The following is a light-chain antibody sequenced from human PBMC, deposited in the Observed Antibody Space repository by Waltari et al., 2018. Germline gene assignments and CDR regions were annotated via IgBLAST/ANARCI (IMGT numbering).Light chain of an antibody. CDR3: QQYKSYKT. CDR1: QSITTP. CDR2: GAS. Sequence: DIQMNQSPSTLSASVGDTVIIPCRASQSITTPLAWYQQKPGKAPDVLIYGASNLESGVPSRFSGSGSGTEFTLTISSLQPDDFATYYCQQYKSYKTFGQGTRVEIK. V-gene: IGKV1-5*03. J-gene: IGKJ1*01.